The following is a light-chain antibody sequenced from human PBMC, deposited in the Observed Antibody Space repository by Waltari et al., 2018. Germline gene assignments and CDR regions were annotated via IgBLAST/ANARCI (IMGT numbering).Light chain of an antibody. Sequence: QSALTQPASVSGSPGQSITISCTGTSSDAGSYNLVSWYQQHPGKAPKLMIYEGSKRPSGVSTRFSGSKSGNTASLTISGLQAEDEADYYCCSYAGSSTFVVFGGGTKLTVL. V-gene: IGLV2-23*03. J-gene: IGLJ2*01. CDR2: EGS. CDR3: CSYAGSSTFVV. CDR1: SSDAGSYNL.